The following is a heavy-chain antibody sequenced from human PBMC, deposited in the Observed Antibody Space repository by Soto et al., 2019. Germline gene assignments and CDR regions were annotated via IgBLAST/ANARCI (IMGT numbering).Heavy chain of an antibody. Sequence: QITLKESGPTLVKPTQTLTLTCTFSGFSLSTSGVGVGWIRQPPGKALEWLALIYWDDDKRYSPSLKSRLTIXKXTXXNQVVLTMTNMDPVDTATYYCAHSGSETTHDAFDIWGQGTMVTVSS. CDR3: AHSGSETTHDAFDI. V-gene: IGHV2-5*02. J-gene: IGHJ3*02. CDR1: GFSLSTSGVG. CDR2: IYWDDDK.